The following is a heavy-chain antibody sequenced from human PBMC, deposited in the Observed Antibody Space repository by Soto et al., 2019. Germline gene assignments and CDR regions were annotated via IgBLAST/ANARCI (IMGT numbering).Heavy chain of an antibody. V-gene: IGHV4-38-2*02. J-gene: IGHJ5*02. Sequence: SETLSLTCTVSGYSISSGYYWGWIRQPPGKGLEWIGSIYHSGSTYYNPSLKSRVTISVDTSKNQFSLKLSSVTAADTAVYYCAXDRGVRSGWYFNNWFDPWGQGTLVTVSS. D-gene: IGHD6-19*01. CDR1: GYSISSGYY. CDR3: AXDRGVRSGWYFNNWFDP. CDR2: IYHSGST.